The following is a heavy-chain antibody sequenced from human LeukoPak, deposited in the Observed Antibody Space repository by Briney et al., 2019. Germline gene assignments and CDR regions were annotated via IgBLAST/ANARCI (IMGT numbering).Heavy chain of an antibody. V-gene: IGHV4-34*01. Sequence: SETLSLTCAVYGGSFSGYYWSWIRQPPGKGLEWIGEINHSGSTKYNPSLKSRVTISVDTSKNQFSLKLSSVTAADTAVYYCARHAGSGSYFYYYYYMDVWGKGTTVTISS. J-gene: IGHJ6*03. CDR1: GGSFSGYY. CDR2: INHSGST. D-gene: IGHD3-10*01. CDR3: ARHAGSGSYFYYYYYMDV.